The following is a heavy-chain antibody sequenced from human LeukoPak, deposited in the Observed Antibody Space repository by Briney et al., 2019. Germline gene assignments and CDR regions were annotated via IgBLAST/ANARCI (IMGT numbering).Heavy chain of an antibody. D-gene: IGHD6-13*01. CDR3: ARGVEASGVGFYAFDI. Sequence: SETLSLTCTVSGASIGSFYWVWIRQPAGKGLEWIGRLYNGGDTNYSPSLRSRVTMPVDTSKNQFSLKLKSVAAADTAVYYCARGVEASGVGFYAFDIWGQGTMVTVSS. V-gene: IGHV4-4*07. CDR2: LYNGGDT. CDR1: GASIGSFY. J-gene: IGHJ3*02.